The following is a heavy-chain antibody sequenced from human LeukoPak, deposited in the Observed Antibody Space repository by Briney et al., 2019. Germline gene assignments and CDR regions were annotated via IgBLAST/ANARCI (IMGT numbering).Heavy chain of an antibody. CDR1: GGSISSGGYY. D-gene: IGHD1-26*01. J-gene: IGHJ4*02. V-gene: IGHV4-31*03. CDR3: ARAAYSGSYHSDY. Sequence: SETLSLTCTVSGGSISSGGYYWSWIRQHPGKGLEWIGYIYYSGSTYYNPSLKSRVTISVDTSKNQFSLKLSSVTAADTAVYYCARAAYSGSYHSDYWGQGTLVTVSS. CDR2: IYYSGST.